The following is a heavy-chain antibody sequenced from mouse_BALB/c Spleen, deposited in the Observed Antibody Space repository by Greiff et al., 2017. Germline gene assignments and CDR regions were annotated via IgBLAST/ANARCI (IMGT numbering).Heavy chain of an antibody. CDR2: IRSKSNNYAT. D-gene: IGHD1-2*01. J-gene: IGHJ2*01. CDR3: VRGGTADY. V-gene: IGHV10-1*02. CDR1: GFTFNTYA. Sequence: EVKLVEYGGGLVQPKGSLKLSCAASGFTFNTYAMNWVRQAPGKGLEWVARIRSKSNNYATYYADSVKDRFTISRDDSQSMLYLQMNNLKTEDTAMYYCVRGGTADYWGQGTTLTVSS.